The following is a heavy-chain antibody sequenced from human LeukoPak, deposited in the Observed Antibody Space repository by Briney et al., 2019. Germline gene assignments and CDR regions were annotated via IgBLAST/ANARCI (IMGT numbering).Heavy chain of an antibody. CDR3: VRGVGVSRFNYFDP. CDR2: TSYDESTK. CDR1: AFTFSSYA. Sequence: GGSLRLSCAASAFTFSSYAMHWVRQAPGRGLEWVAVTSYDESTKHYADSVKGRFTISRDNYKNTLFLQMNSLRDDDTAVYYCVRGVGVSRFNYFDPWGQGTLVVVSS. V-gene: IGHV3-30-3*01. J-gene: IGHJ5*02. D-gene: IGHD5-24*01.